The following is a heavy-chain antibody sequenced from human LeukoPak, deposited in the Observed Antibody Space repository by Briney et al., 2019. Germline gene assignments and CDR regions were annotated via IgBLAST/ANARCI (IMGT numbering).Heavy chain of an antibody. CDR3: ARGVAISTSGWYDTFDY. D-gene: IGHD6-19*01. Sequence: PGGSLRLSCAASGFTFRDYAMYWVRQAPGKGLEDVSVISTDGSRIYYADSVKGRFTISRDNSKNTLYLQMGSLRAEDTAFYYCARGVAISTSGWYDTFDYWGQGALVTVSS. CDR2: ISTDGSRI. CDR1: GFTFRDYA. J-gene: IGHJ4*02. V-gene: IGHV3-64*02.